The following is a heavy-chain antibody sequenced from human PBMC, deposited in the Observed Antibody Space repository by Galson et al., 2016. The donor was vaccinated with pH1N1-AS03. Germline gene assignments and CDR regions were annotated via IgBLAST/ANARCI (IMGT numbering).Heavy chain of an antibody. CDR2: IGHDGTTK. CDR3: AKDWNHTIDD. V-gene: IGHV3-30*02. Sequence: SLRLSCAASGFAVSNYGMHWVRQAPGKGPEWVAFIGHDGTTKLPEDSVRGRIAISSDNSQNALYLQLNSRRAENTAVYYCAKDWNHTIDDWGQGTLVTVSS. J-gene: IGHJ4*02. CDR1: GFAVSNYG. D-gene: IGHD1-1*01.